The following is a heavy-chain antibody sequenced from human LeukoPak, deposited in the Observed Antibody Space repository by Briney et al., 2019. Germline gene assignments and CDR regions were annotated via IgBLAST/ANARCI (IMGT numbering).Heavy chain of an antibody. CDR3: ATSLEGYCSSTSCYRFQH. Sequence: ASMKVSCKASGYTFTSYYMHWVRQAPGQGLEWMGIINPSGGSTSYAQKFQGRVTMTRDTSTSTVYMELSSLRSEDTAVYYCATSLEGYCSSTSCYRFQHWGQGTLVTVSS. CDR1: GYTFTSYY. CDR2: INPSGGST. V-gene: IGHV1-46*01. D-gene: IGHD2-2*01. J-gene: IGHJ1*01.